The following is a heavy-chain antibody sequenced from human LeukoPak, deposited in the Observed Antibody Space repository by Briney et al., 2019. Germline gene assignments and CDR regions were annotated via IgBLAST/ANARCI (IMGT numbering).Heavy chain of an antibody. V-gene: IGHV3-48*02. CDR3: ERDGGPCRGGSCYPPYYYGMDV. CDR2: ISSSSSTI. CDR1: RFTFSSYS. D-gene: IGHD2-15*01. Sequence: GGSLRLSCAASRFTFSSYSMNWVRQAPGKGLEWVSYISSSSSTIYYADSVKGRFTISRDNAKNSLYLQMNSLRDEDTAVYYCERDGGPCRGGSCYPPYYYGMDVWGQGTTVTVSS. J-gene: IGHJ6*02.